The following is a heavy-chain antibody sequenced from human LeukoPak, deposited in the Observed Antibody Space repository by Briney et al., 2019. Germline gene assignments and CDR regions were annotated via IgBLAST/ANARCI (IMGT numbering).Heavy chain of an antibody. CDR3: ARYCSSTSCYTLDY. V-gene: IGHV1-18*01. Sequence: ASVKVSCKASGYTFTSYGISWVRQAPGQGLEWMGWISAYNGNTNYAQKLQGRVTMTTDTSTSTAYMELRSLRSDDTAVNYCARYCSSTSCYTLDYWGQGTLVTVSS. CDR1: GYTFTSYG. J-gene: IGHJ4*02. D-gene: IGHD2-2*02. CDR2: ISAYNGNT.